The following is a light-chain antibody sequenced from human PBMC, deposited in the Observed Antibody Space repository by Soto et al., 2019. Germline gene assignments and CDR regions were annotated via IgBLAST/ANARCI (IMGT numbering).Light chain of an antibody. Sequence: QSVLTQPSSLSDDPGASAPRTFTLRSGLNVGKYRIYWYQQKPGSPPHYLLRYKSDSDKQQGSGVPSRFSGSKDSSANAGMLLISGLQSEDEADYYCVLWHMSGWVCCGGTKLT. J-gene: IGLJ2*01. CDR2: YKSDSDK. CDR3: VLWHMSGWV. V-gene: IGLV5-45*03. CDR1: SGLNVGKYR.